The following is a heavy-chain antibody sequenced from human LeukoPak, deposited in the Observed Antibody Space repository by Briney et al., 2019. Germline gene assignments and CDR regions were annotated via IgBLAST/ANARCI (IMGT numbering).Heavy chain of an antibody. Sequence: PSETLSLTCAVYGGSFSGYHWSWIRQPPGKGLEWIGEINHSEGTNYNPSLKSRVTISVDTSKNQFSLKLTSVTAADTAVYYCAKSNGYGLVDIWGQGTMVTVSS. D-gene: IGHD3-10*01. CDR2: INHSEGT. V-gene: IGHV4-34*01. CDR1: GGSFSGYH. CDR3: AKSNGYGLVDI. J-gene: IGHJ3*02.